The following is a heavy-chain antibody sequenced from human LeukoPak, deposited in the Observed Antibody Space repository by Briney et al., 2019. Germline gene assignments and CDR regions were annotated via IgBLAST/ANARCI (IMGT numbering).Heavy chain of an antibody. CDR2: ISSSSSYI. J-gene: IGHJ4*02. Sequence: PGGSLRLSCVGSGFSFSTYWMNWVRQAPGKGLEWVSSISSSSSYIYYADSVKGRFTISRDNAKNSLYLQMNSLRAEDTAVYYCARDRAGDLDYWGQGTLVTVSS. CDR3: ARDRAGDLDY. CDR1: GFSFSTYW. D-gene: IGHD7-27*01. V-gene: IGHV3-21*01.